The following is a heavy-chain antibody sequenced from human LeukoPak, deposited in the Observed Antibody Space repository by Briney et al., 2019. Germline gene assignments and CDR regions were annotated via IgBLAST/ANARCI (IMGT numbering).Heavy chain of an antibody. J-gene: IGHJ4*02. CDR3: ARFGYVAAVDV. CDR2: IDPAGSET. Sequence: GGPLRLPCAASGFSFSAYWMTWVRQAPGTGLEWVANIDPAGSETYYVDPVKGRFSISRDNAKNLVYLQMNSLRAEDTAVYHCARFGYVAAVDVWGQGTPVTASS. V-gene: IGHV3-7*01. CDR1: GFSFSAYW. D-gene: IGHD2-15*01.